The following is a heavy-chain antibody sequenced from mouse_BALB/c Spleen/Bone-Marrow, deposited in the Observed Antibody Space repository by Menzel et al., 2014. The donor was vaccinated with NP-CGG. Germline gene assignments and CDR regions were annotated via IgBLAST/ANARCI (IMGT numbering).Heavy chain of an antibody. CDR3: ACSGDRSGYGFAY. CDR2: IYPGDGSS. D-gene: IGHD3-2*01. CDR1: GYTFTSYD. V-gene: IGHV1S33*01. Sequence: LVESGPEPAKPGALVKISCKASGYTFTSYDINWVKQRPGQGLEWIGWIYPGDGSSKYNEKFKGKATLTADKSSSTAYMQHSSLTSENSAVYFCACSGDRSGYGFAYWGQGTLVTVSA. J-gene: IGHJ3*01.